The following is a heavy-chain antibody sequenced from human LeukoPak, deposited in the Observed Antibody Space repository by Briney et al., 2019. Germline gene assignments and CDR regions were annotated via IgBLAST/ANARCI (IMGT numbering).Heavy chain of an antibody. V-gene: IGHV3-23*01. CDR3: AKDGGYSANIYYMDV. J-gene: IGHJ6*03. CDR2: ISAGGGSR. D-gene: IGHD5-12*01. CDR1: GFTFSSYA. Sequence: PGGSLRLSCAASGFTFSSYAMGWVRQAPGKGLEWVSGISAGGGSRYYADFVEGRFTISRDNSKNTLYLEVNSLRAEDTAVYNCAKDGGYSANIYYMDVWGKGTTVTVSS.